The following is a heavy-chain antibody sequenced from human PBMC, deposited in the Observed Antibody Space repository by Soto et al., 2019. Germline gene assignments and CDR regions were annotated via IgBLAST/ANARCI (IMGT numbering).Heavy chain of an antibody. CDR1: GFTFSSYG. CDR3: AKDRGGYDPAYYGMDV. D-gene: IGHD5-12*01. V-gene: IGHV3-30*18. J-gene: IGHJ6*02. Sequence: GGSLRLSCAASGFTFSSYGMHWVRQAPGKGLEWVAVISYDGSNKYYADSVKGRFTISRDNSKNTLYLQMNSLRAEDTAVYYCAKDRGGYDPAYYGMDVWGQGTTVTVSS. CDR2: ISYDGSNK.